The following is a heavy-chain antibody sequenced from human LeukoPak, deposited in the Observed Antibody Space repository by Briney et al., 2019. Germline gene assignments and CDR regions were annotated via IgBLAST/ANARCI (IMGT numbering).Heavy chain of an antibody. CDR1: GYNFTSYW. Sequence: GESLKISCKGSGYNFTSYWIGWARQMPGKGLEWMGIIYPGDSETRYSPSFQGQVTISADKSISTAYLQWSSLKASDTAMYYCARRGYREGFDIWGPGTMVTVSS. D-gene: IGHD5-18*01. CDR2: IYPGDSET. V-gene: IGHV5-51*01. CDR3: ARRGYREGFDI. J-gene: IGHJ3*02.